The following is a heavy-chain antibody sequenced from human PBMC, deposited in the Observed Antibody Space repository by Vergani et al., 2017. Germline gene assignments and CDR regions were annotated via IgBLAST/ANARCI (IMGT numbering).Heavy chain of an antibody. CDR1: GGSISSYY. CDR2: IYYSGST. J-gene: IGHJ4*02. D-gene: IGHD6-19*01. CDR3: ASTGIAVAGGFDH. Sequence: QVQLQESGPGLVKPSETLSLTCTVSGGSISSYYWSWIRQPPGKGLEWSGYIYYSGSTHYNPSLKSRVTISVDTSKNQFALQLSSVTAADTAVYYCASTGIAVAGGFDHWGQGTLVTVSS. V-gene: IGHV4-59*08.